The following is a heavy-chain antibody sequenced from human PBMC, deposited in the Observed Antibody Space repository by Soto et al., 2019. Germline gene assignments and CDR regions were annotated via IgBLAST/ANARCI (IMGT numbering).Heavy chain of an antibody. D-gene: IGHD2-8*01. CDR1: GGSFSDYY. V-gene: IGHV4-34*01. CDR3: ATPPPAPGYCINGVCGGTTTLAF. CDR2: INQSGNT. J-gene: IGHJ3*01. Sequence: QVQLQQWGAGLLKSSETLSLTCAVSGGSFSDYYWSWIRQSPGKGLEWIGEINQSGNTNYNPSLKSRVSISIDTSKNHFSLKLSSVTAADTAVYYCATPPPAPGYCINGVCGGTTTLAFWGQGTVVTVSS.